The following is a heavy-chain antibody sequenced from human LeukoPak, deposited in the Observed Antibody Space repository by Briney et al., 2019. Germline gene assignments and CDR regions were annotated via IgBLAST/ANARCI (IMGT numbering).Heavy chain of an antibody. CDR3: AKAPGSSYRNYFDY. CDR1: GFTFSSYA. Sequence: PGGSLRLSCAASGFTFSSYAMSWVRQAPGKGLEWVSAISGSGGTYYADSVKGRFTISRDNSKNTLYLHMNSLRAEDTAVYYCAKAPGSSYRNYFDYWGQGTLVTVSS. D-gene: IGHD1-14*01. J-gene: IGHJ4*02. CDR2: ISGSGGT. V-gene: IGHV3-23*01.